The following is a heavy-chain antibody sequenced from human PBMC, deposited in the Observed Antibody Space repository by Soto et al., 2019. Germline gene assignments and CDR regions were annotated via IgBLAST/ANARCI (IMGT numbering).Heavy chain of an antibody. J-gene: IGHJ3*02. V-gene: IGHV3-74*03. CDR3: ARPKTKVYSAFDT. CDR2: MSPDGSDT. Sequence: EVQLVESGGGLVQPGGSLRLSCAASGFTFTSHWLHWVRQAPGEGLVWVSRMSPDGSDTKFADSVKGRFTISSDNAKSTLYLDMNRLRAEDTGVYYCARPKTKVYSAFDTWGQGTMVTVSS. D-gene: IGHD6-6*01. CDR1: GFTFTSHW.